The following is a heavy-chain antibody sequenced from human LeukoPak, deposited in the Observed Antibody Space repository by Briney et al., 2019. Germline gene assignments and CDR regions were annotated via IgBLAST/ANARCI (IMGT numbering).Heavy chain of an antibody. CDR3: ARQYSGYDPLDY. CDR1: GGSLSSGNYY. Sequence: SQTLSLTCTVSGGSLSSGNYYWSWIRPPPGKGLEWSGYIYYSGSTNNNPSLKSRVTISVDTSKTQFSLKLSSVTAAGTAVYYCARQYSGYDPLDYWGQGTLLTVSS. D-gene: IGHD5-12*01. V-gene: IGHV4-30-4*01. CDR2: IYYSGST. J-gene: IGHJ4*02.